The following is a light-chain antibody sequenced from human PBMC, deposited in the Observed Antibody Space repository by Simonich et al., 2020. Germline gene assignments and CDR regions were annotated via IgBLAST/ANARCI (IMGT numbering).Light chain of an antibody. CDR2: DKN. Sequence: QSVLTQPPSVSAAPGQKVTISCPGSRPNIGNNYVSWYQQLPGTAPNLLIYDKNKRPSGIPDRFSGSKSGTSATLGITGLQTGDEADYYCGTWDSSLSAWVFGGGTKLTVL. CDR1: RPNIGNNY. V-gene: IGLV1-51*01. CDR3: GTWDSSLSAWV. J-gene: IGLJ3*02.